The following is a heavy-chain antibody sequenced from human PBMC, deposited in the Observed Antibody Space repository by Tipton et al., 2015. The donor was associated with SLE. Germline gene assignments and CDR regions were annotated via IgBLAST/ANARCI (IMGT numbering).Heavy chain of an antibody. Sequence: TLSLTCTVSGGSISSSSYYWGWICQPPEKGLEWIGSICYSGSTYYNPSLKSRVTISVDTSKNQFSLKLGSVTAADTAVYYCSRAQRLVRWFDPWGQGTLVTVSS. D-gene: IGHD6-13*01. CDR3: SRAQRLVRWFDP. V-gene: IGHV4-39*07. CDR1: GGSISSSSYY. CDR2: ICYSGST. J-gene: IGHJ5*02.